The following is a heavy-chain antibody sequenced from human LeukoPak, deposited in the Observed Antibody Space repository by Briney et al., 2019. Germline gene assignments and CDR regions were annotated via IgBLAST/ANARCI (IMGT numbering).Heavy chain of an antibody. Sequence: GGSLRLSCAASGFTFSSYGMYWVRQAPGKGLEWVAFIRYDGSNKYYADSVKGRFTISRDNSKNTLYLQMNSLRAEDTAVYYCAKDSGYCSSTSCYTLDYWGQGTLVTVSS. CDR3: AKDSGYCSSTSCYTLDY. CDR1: GFTFSSYG. V-gene: IGHV3-30*02. J-gene: IGHJ4*02. CDR2: IRYDGSNK. D-gene: IGHD2-2*02.